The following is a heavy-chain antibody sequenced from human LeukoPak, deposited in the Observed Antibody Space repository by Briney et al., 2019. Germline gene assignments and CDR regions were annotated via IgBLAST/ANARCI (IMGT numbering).Heavy chain of an antibody. CDR1: GFTFSSYA. J-gene: IGHJ6*02. V-gene: IGHV3-23*01. Sequence: GGSLRLSCAASGFTFSSYAVSWVRQAPGKGLEWVSAISGSGGSTYYADSVKGRFTISRDNSKNTLYLQMNSLRAEDTAVYYCAKDQDRRYDILTGYYYYYYGMDVWGQGTTVTVSS. D-gene: IGHD3-9*01. CDR2: ISGSGGST. CDR3: AKDQDRRYDILTGYYYYYYGMDV.